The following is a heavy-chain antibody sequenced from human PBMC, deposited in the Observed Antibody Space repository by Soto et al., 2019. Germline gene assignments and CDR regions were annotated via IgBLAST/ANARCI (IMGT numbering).Heavy chain of an antibody. J-gene: IGHJ3*02. Sequence: QAQLVQSGAEVRKPGSSVRVSCRVSGGPFTRYAVSWVRQAPGQGLEWIGGITPIAETTNYAQKFRGRLSITADESTDTVHMELRRLTSDDTAVYFCARGVAPGQTADPYAFDIWGQGSRVTVSS. CDR2: ITPIAETT. CDR3: ARGVAPGQTADPYAFDI. CDR1: GGPFTRYA. D-gene: IGHD3-3*01. V-gene: IGHV1-69*01.